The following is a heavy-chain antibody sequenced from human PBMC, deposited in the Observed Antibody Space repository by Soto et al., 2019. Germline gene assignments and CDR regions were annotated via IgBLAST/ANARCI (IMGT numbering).Heavy chain of an antibody. J-gene: IGHJ6*02. Sequence: GGSLRLSCAASGFTFSSYGMHLVRQAPGKGLEWVAVISYDGSNKYYADSVKGRFTISRDNSKNTLYLQINSMRAEDTAVYYSLLPYYYYYGMDVWGQGTTVTVSS. V-gene: IGHV3-30*03. CDR2: ISYDGSNK. CDR3: LLPYYYYYGMDV. CDR1: GFTFSSYG. D-gene: IGHD2-15*01.